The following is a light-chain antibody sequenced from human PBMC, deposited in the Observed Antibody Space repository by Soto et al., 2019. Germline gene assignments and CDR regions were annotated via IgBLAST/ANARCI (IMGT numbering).Light chain of an antibody. CDR1: QSVNIN. J-gene: IGKJ4*01. CDR2: GTS. CDR3: QQYNDWPPLN. Sequence: ELVMTQFPATLCEYPGEIANVSRSSSQSVNINLAWYQQKPGQAPRLLIYGTSTRATSVPARFSGSGSGTEFTLTIRNLQSEDFAVYYCQQYNDWPPLNFGGGNTGAIK. V-gene: IGKV3-15*01.